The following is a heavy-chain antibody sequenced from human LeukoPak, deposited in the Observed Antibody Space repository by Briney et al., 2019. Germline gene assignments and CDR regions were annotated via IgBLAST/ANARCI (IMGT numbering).Heavy chain of an antibody. CDR3: ARDRGYSNYGWFDP. D-gene: IGHD4-11*01. Sequence: SETLSLTCIVSGGSISSYYWSWIRQPPGKGLEWIGYIYYSGSTYYNPSLKSRVTISVDTSKNQFSLKLSSVTAADTAVYYCARDRGYSNYGWFDPWGQGTLVTVSS. V-gene: IGHV4-59*12. CDR1: GGSISSYY. CDR2: IYYSGST. J-gene: IGHJ5*02.